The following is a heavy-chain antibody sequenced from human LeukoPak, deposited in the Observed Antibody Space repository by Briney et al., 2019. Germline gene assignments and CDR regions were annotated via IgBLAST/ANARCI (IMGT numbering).Heavy chain of an antibody. Sequence: XGSLRLSCAASGFTFSDYYMSWIRQAPGKGLEWVSYISSSGSTIYYADSVKGRFTISRDNAKNSLYLQMNSLRAEDTAVYYCAKDWRGYYYDSSGYGTFDYWGQGTLVTVSS. V-gene: IGHV3-11*01. CDR2: ISSSGSTI. D-gene: IGHD3-22*01. CDR3: AKDWRGYYYDSSGYGTFDY. CDR1: GFTFSDYY. J-gene: IGHJ4*02.